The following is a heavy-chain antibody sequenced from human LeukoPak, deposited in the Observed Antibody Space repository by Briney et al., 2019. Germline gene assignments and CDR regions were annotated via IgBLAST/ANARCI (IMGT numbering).Heavy chain of an antibody. V-gene: IGHV1-18*01. CDR1: GYTFNTYG. CDR2: ISAYNGNT. Sequence: ASVKVSCKASGYTFNTYGITWVRQAPGQGLEWMGWISAYNGNTNYAQKLQGRVTMTTDTSTSTAYMELRSLRSDDTAVYYCARDLGDYPPDYWGQGTLVTVSS. J-gene: IGHJ4*02. CDR3: ARDLGDYPPDY. D-gene: IGHD4-17*01.